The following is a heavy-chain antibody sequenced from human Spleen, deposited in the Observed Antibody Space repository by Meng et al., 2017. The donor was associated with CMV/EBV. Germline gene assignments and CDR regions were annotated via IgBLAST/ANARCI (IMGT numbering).Heavy chain of an antibody. CDR3: ARDIRGSDYYYGMDV. CDR1: GFTFSNYR. D-gene: IGHD3-10*01. J-gene: IGHJ6*02. CDR2: ISTTSTYI. V-gene: IGHV3-21*01. Sequence: GESLKISCAASGFTFSNYRMNWVRQAPGKGLEWISFISTTSTYIDYADSVKGRFTISRDNARNSLFLQMNSLRAEDTAVYYCARDIRGSDYYYGMDVWGQGTTVTVSS.